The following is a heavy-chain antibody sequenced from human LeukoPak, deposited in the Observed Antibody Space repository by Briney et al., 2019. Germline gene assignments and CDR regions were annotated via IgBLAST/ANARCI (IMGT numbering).Heavy chain of an antibody. CDR3: ARDGAVAAAGGFDY. CDR2: INHSGST. J-gene: IGHJ4*02. V-gene: IGHV4-39*07. Sequence: SETLSLTCTVSGGSVSSGSYYWSWIRQPPGKGLEWIGEINHSGSTNYNPSLKSRVTISVDTSKNQFSLKLSSVTAADTAVYYCARDGAVAAAGGFDYWGQGTLVTVSS. D-gene: IGHD6-19*01. CDR1: GGSVSSGSYY.